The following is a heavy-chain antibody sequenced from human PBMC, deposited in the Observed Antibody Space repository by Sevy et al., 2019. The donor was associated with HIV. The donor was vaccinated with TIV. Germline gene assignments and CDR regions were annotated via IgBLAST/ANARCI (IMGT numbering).Heavy chain of an antibody. CDR3: AKDLGIVGSICPGAFDV. V-gene: IGHV3-23*01. D-gene: IGHD1-26*01. Sequence: GGSLRLSCAASGSAFNSHAITWVRQSPGKGLEWVSIISGSGLNTFYADSVKGRSTISRDKSKNTVYLQLESLRGEDTAVYYCAKDLGIVGSICPGAFDVWGQGTAVTVSS. CDR1: GSAFNSHA. J-gene: IGHJ3*01. CDR2: ISGSGLNT.